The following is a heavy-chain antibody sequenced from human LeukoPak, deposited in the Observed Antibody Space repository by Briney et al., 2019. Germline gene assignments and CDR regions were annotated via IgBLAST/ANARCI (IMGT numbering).Heavy chain of an antibody. J-gene: IGHJ4*02. CDR2: INPNSGGT. CDR3: ARVRIAAAGGADYYFDY. Sequence: ASVKVSCKASGYTFTGYYMHWVRQAPGQGLEWMGRINPNSGGTNYAQKFQGRVTMTRDTSISTAYMELSRLRSDDTAVYYCARVRIAAAGGADYYFDYWGQGTLVTVSS. V-gene: IGHV1-2*06. D-gene: IGHD6-13*01. CDR1: GYTFTGYY.